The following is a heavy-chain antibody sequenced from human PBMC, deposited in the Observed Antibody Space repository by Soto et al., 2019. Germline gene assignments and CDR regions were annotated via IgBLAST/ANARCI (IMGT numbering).Heavy chain of an antibody. D-gene: IGHD6-6*01. CDR2: IYYSGST. J-gene: IGHJ4*02. CDR1: GGSISSSSYY. Sequence: SETLSLTCTVSGGSISSSSYYWGWIRQPPGKGLEWIGSIYYSGSTYYTPSLKSRVTISVDTSKNQFSLKLSSVTAADTAVYYCARGQEQLVPKGFDYWGQGTLVTVSS. CDR3: ARGQEQLVPKGFDY. V-gene: IGHV4-39*01.